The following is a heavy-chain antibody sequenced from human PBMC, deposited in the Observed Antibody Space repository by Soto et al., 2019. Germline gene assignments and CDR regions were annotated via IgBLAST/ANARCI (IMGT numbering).Heavy chain of an antibody. CDR3: ARGSGAYGDYGRDY. V-gene: IGHV4-34*01. Sequence: QVQLQQWGAGLLKPSETLSLTCAVSGGSFSGYYWTWIRQPPGKGLEWIGEINHSGSTNYNPSLKSRVTVSLETSKNQFSLKLSSVTAADTAVYYCARGSGAYGDYGRDYWGQGSLVTVSS. CDR2: INHSGST. J-gene: IGHJ4*02. CDR1: GGSFSGYY. D-gene: IGHD4-17*01.